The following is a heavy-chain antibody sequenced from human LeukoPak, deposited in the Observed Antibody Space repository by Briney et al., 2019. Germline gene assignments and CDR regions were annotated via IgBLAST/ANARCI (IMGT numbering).Heavy chain of an antibody. CDR2: IYYSGST. V-gene: IGHV4-59*08. D-gene: IGHD3-9*01. J-gene: IGHJ4*02. CDR3: ARRLRYFDAFDY. CDR1: GGSISSYY. Sequence: NPSETLALTCTVSGGSISSYYWSWIRQPPGKGLEWIGYIYYSGSTNYNPSLKSRVTISVDTSKNQFSLKLSSVTAADTAVYYCARRLRYFDAFDYWGQGTLVTVSS.